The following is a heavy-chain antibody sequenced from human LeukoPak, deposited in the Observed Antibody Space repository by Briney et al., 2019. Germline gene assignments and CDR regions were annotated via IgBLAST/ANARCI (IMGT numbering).Heavy chain of an antibody. CDR2: IYYSGST. V-gene: IGHV4-39*01. J-gene: IGHJ5*02. D-gene: IGHD3-22*01. Sequence: SETLSLTCTVSGGSISSSSYYWGWIRQPPGKGLEWIGSIYYSGSTYYNPSLKSRVTISVDTSKNQFSLKLSSVTAADTAVYYCARHPAYYYGSSGYYGDWFDPWGQGTLVTVSS. CDR3: ARHPAYYYGSSGYYGDWFDP. CDR1: GGSISSSSYY.